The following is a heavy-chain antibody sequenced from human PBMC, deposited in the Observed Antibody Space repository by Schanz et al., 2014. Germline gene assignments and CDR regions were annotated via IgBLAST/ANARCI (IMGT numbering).Heavy chain of an antibody. Sequence: QLQLVQSGAEVKKPGSSVKVSCKLSGGTFSSYTISWMRQAPGQGLEWMGKIIPVLNIATYAQRFQGRVSITADTSTNTAYMELSSLTSEDTAVHYCARGRGFYDYWGQGTRXTVSS. D-gene: IGHD3-10*01. CDR3: ARGRGFYDY. CDR1: GGTFSSYT. CDR2: IIPVLNIA. V-gene: IGHV1-69*02. J-gene: IGHJ4*02.